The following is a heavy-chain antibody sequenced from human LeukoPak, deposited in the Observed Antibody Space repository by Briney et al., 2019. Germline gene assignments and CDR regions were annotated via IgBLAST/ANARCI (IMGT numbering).Heavy chain of an antibody. J-gene: IGHJ4*02. Sequence: PSETLSLTCAVYSGSFSGYYWSWIRQPPGKGLEWIGEINHSGSTNYNPSLKSRVTISVDTSKNQFSLKLSSVTAADTAVYYCARRPLTYYYDSSGYYNYFDYWGQGTLVTVSS. V-gene: IGHV4-34*01. CDR1: SGSFSGYY. CDR2: INHSGST. D-gene: IGHD3-22*01. CDR3: ARRPLTYYYDSSGYYNYFDY.